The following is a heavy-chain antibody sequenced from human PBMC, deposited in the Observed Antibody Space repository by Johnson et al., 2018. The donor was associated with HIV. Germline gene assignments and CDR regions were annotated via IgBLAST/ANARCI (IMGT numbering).Heavy chain of an antibody. V-gene: IGHV3-48*04. CDR1: EFTLSSYA. Sequence: VQLVESGGGLVQPGGSLRLSCAASEFTLSSYAMSWVRQAPGKGLEWVSAISGSSGSTIYYADSVKGRFTISRDNAKNSLYLQMNSLRAEDTAVYYCARPSQASAWAFDIWGQGTMVTVSS. CDR2: ISGSSGSTI. J-gene: IGHJ3*02. CDR3: ARPSQASAWAFDI.